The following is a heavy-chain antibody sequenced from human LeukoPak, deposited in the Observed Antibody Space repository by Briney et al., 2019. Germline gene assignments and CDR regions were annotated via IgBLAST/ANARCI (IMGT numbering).Heavy chain of an antibody. Sequence: SETLSLTWAVDGGSFSGYYWSWIRQPPGKGLDWIGEINHSGSNNYNPSLKSRVTISVDSSKKQFSLKLSSVTAADTAVYYCARDRYDYVWGSYRLSLDYWGQGTLVTVSS. CDR1: GGSFSGYY. CDR3: ARDRYDYVWGSYRLSLDY. J-gene: IGHJ4*02. CDR2: INHSGSN. V-gene: IGHV4-34*01. D-gene: IGHD3-16*02.